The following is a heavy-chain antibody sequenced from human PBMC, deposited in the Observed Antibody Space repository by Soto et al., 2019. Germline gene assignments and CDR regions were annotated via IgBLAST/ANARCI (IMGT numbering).Heavy chain of an antibody. Sequence: EVQLLESGGNSVQPGGSLRLSCVASGFTFSNYVMSWVRQAPGKGLEWVSGISDTGSTTYSADFVEGRFTISRDNSKNTLYLQMNSLSVDDTALYYCAKGWRVRGGQFDYGGQGTLVSVSS. CDR1: GFTFSNYV. D-gene: IGHD6-19*01. CDR3: AKGWRVRGGQFDY. J-gene: IGHJ4*02. V-gene: IGHV3-23*01. CDR2: ISDTGSTT.